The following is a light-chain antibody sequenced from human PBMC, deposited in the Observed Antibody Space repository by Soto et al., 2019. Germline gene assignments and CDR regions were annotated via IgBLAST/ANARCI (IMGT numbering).Light chain of an antibody. CDR1: SSDVGGYNY. CDR3: SSYTNINTRACV. V-gene: IGLV2-11*01. Sequence: QSVLTQPRSVSGSPGQSVTISCTGTSSDVGGYNYVSWYQQHPGKAPKLMIYDVSKRPSGVPDRFSGSKSGNTASLTISGLQAEDEADYYCSSYTNINTRACVFGTGTKVTV. J-gene: IGLJ1*01. CDR2: DVS.